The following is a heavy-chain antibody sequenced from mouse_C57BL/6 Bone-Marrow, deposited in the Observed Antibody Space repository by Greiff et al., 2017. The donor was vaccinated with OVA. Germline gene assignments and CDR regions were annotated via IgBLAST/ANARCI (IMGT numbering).Heavy chain of an antibody. J-gene: IGHJ2*01. CDR2: ISYDGSN. CDR1: GYSITSGYY. CDR3: GGGSDY. Sequence: EVKLLESGPGLVKPSQSLSLTCSVTGYSITSGYYWNWIRQFPGNNLEWMGYISYDGSNNYNPSLKNRISITRDTSKNQFFLKLNSVTTEDTATYYCGGGSDYWGQGTTLTVSS. D-gene: IGHD1-1*01. V-gene: IGHV3-6*01.